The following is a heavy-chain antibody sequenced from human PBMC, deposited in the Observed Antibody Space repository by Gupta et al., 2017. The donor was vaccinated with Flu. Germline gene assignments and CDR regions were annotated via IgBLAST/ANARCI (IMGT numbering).Heavy chain of an antibody. CDR2: IHHSGST. J-gene: IGHJ6*03. V-gene: IGHV4-34*01. Sequence: QVQLQQCGAGLLTPSESLSLTCAVYGGSLSGYYWSWIRQPPGKGLEWIREIHHSGSTNYNPALKSRVTISVDTSKNQFSLKLSSVTAADTAVYYCARGHPLFPVRFASYYYYYYMDVWGKGTTVTVSS. CDR3: ARGHPLFPVRFASYYYYYYMDV. CDR1: GGSLSGYY. D-gene: IGHD3-3*01.